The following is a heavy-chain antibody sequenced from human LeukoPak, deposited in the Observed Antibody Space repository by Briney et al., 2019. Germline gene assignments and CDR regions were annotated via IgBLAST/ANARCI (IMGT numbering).Heavy chain of an antibody. V-gene: IGHV4-39*01. CDR1: GDSISRSHYY. CDR2: IYYSGIT. J-gene: IGHJ4*02. Sequence: PSETLSLTCTVSGDSISRSHYYWGWTRQPPGKGLECIGNIYYSGITYYNPSLKSRVTISVDTSRNQFSLKLSSVTAADTAVYYCARLEREVRDYWGQGTLVTVSS. CDR3: ARLEREVRDY.